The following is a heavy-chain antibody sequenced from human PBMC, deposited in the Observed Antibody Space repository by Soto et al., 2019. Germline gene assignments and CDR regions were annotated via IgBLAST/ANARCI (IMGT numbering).Heavy chain of an antibody. Sequence: SETLSLTCTVSGGSISSSSYYWGWIRQPPGKGLEWIGSIYYSGSTYYNPSLKSRVTISVDTSKNQFSLKLSSVTAADTAVYYCGRLVRQRTPYCMDVWGKGTTVTVSS. CDR1: GGSISSSSYY. CDR2: IYYSGST. J-gene: IGHJ6*03. CDR3: GRLVRQRTPYCMDV. D-gene: IGHD6-25*01. V-gene: IGHV4-39*01.